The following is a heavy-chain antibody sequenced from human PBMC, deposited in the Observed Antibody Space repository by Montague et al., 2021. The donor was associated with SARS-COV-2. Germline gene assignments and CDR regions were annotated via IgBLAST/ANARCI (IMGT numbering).Heavy chain of an antibody. J-gene: IGHJ4*02. CDR3: ARNSFRARFLDWSFYFTF. Sequence: SETRSLTCAVYGGSFTTYYWSWIRQPPGKGLEWIGEINHGGTTNXXPALKSRVTMSVDTSKNQFSLTLTSVTAADTAIYFCARNSFRARFLDWSFYFTFWGQGSVVTVSS. CDR1: GGSFTTYY. V-gene: IGHV4-34*01. D-gene: IGHD3/OR15-3a*01. CDR2: INHGGTT.